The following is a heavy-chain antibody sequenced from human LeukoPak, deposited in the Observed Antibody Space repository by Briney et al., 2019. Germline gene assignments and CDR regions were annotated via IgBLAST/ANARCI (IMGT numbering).Heavy chain of an antibody. V-gene: IGHV1-2*02. D-gene: IGHD5-12*01. J-gene: IGHJ4*02. CDR3: ARDRGGYGYFDY. CDR1: GYTFTVYY. CDR2: LNPNSGGT. Sequence: GASVKVSCKASGYTFTVYYMHWVRQAPGQGREWMGWLNPNSGGTNYAQKFQGRVTMTRDTSNSTAYMELSRLRSDDTAVYYCARDRGGYGYFDYWGQGTLVTVSS.